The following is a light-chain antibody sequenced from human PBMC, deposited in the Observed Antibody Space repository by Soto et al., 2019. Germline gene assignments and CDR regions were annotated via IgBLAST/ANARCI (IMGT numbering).Light chain of an antibody. CDR2: DVN. CDR3: CSYAGSNTVI. Sequence: QSALTQPRSLSGSPGQSVTISCTGTSSDVGGHNFVSWYQQHPGIAPKLMIYDVNKRPSGVPDRFSGSKSGNTASLTISGLQAEDEADYYGCSYAGSNTVIFGGGTKLTVL. J-gene: IGLJ2*01. CDR1: SSDVGGHNF. V-gene: IGLV2-11*01.